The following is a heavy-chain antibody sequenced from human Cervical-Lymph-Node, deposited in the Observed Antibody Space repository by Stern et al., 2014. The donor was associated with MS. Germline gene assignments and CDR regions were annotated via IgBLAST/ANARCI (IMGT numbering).Heavy chain of an antibody. CDR1: GYTFTSHF. Sequence: QVQLVQSGAEVKRPGASVKFSCKASGYTFTSHFMHWVRQAPGQGLEWMGIINPSGGSTNYAQKFQGRVTMTRDTSKSTVFMELSSLRSDDTAVYYCARGGDTTITTHFSHWGQGTLVTVSS. D-gene: IGHD4-11*01. CDR3: ARGGDTTITTHFSH. CDR2: INPSGGST. V-gene: IGHV1-46*01. J-gene: IGHJ4*02.